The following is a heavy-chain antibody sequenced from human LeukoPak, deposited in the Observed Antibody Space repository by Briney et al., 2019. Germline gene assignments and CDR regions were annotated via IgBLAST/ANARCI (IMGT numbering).Heavy chain of an antibody. Sequence: GGSLRLSCAASGFTFSSKWMAWVRQAPGRGLEWVATIKEDGTKTYYVDSVKGRFTISRDNAENSLSLQMDSLAADDTAVYYCARNYYFDFWGQGTLVTVSS. CDR3: ARNYYFDF. V-gene: IGHV3-7*05. CDR2: IKEDGTKT. D-gene: IGHD1-7*01. J-gene: IGHJ4*02. CDR1: GFTFSSKW.